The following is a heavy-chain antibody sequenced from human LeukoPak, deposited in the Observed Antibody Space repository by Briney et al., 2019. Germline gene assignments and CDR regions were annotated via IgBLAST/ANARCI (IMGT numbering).Heavy chain of an antibody. J-gene: IGHJ4*02. CDR1: GFTFSSYG. V-gene: IGHV3-30*03. CDR2: ISYDGSNK. D-gene: IGHD6-13*01. Sequence: GGSLRLSCAASGFTFSSYGMHWVRQAPGKGLEWVAVISYDGSNKYYADSVKGRFTISRDNSKNTLYLQMNSLRAEDTAVYYCASIAAALRWGQGTLVTVSS. CDR3: ASIAAALR.